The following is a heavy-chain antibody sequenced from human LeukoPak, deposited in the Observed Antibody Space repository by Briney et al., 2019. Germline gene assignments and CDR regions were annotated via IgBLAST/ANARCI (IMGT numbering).Heavy chain of an antibody. CDR2: IKQDGSEK. V-gene: IGHV3-7*01. J-gene: IGHJ6*03. CDR3: ARGGFWSGYYVTYYYYYMDV. CDR1: GFTFNRYW. Sequence: GGSLRLSCAASGFTFNRYWMSWVRQAPGKGLEWVANIKQDGSEKYYVDSVKGQFTISRDNAKNSLYLQMNSLRAEDTAVYYCARGGFWSGYYVTYYYYYMDVWGKGTTVTVSS. D-gene: IGHD3-3*01.